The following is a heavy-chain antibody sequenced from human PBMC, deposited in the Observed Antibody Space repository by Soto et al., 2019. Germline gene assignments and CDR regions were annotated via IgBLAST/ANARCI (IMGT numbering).Heavy chain of an antibody. Sequence: SVKVSCKASGYTFTSYGISWVRQAPGQGLEWMGWISAYHGNTNYAQKLQGRVTMTTDTSTSQAYTELRSLRSDDTAVYYCARPNLGYCSSNSCYHLDSWCDPWG. D-gene: IGHD2-2*01. V-gene: IGHV1-18*01. CDR1: GYTFTSYG. J-gene: IGHJ5*02. CDR2: ISAYHGNT. CDR3: ARPNLGYCSSNSCYHLDSWCDP.